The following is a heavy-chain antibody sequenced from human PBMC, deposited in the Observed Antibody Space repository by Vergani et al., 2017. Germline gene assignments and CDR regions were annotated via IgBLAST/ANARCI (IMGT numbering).Heavy chain of an antibody. J-gene: IGHJ4*02. D-gene: IGHD1-26*01. CDR3: VKDAGSYENFFDS. CDR1: GFTFRTYA. V-gene: IGHV3-23*01. CDR2: LTGAGGST. Sequence: EVQLLESGGSLKQPGGSVRPPGAASGFTFRTYAMHWVGQVPGKGLGWGSALTGAGGSTSYVGSFKGRFIISRDNARDTLYLQMNSLRPEDTATYYCVKDAGSYENFFDSWGQGTLVTVSS.